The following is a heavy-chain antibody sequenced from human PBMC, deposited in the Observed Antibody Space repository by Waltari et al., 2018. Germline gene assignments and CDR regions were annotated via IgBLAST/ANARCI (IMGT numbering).Heavy chain of an antibody. Sequence: QVQLVESGGGLVKPGGSLRLSCAASGFTFSDYYMSWIRQAPGKGLEEVSYISSSVSPIFYADSVKGRFTISRDNAKNSLYLQMNSLRAEDTAVYYCAKDGMTGTIDYWGQGILVTVSS. J-gene: IGHJ4*02. CDR2: ISSSVSPI. CDR3: AKDGMTGTIDY. V-gene: IGHV3-11*04. D-gene: IGHD1-7*01. CDR1: GFTFSDYY.